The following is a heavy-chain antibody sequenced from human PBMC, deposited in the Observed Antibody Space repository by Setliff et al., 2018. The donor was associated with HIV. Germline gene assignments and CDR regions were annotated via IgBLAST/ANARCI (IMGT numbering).Heavy chain of an antibody. CDR2: ISGSGSAM. J-gene: IGHJ3*02. CDR1: GFTVSSNE. CDR3: ARDPAFGAFDI. V-gene: IGHV3-48*03. Sequence: QPGGSLRLSCAASGFTVSSNEMSWVRQAPGKGLEWVSYISGSGSAMYYADSVEGRFTISRDNAKNSLYLQMSSLRTEDTAVYFCARDPAFGAFDIWAKGQWSPSPQ. D-gene: IGHD3-10*01.